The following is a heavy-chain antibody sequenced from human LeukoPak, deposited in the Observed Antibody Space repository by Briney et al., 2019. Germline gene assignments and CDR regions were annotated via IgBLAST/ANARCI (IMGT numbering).Heavy chain of an antibody. D-gene: IGHD3-3*01. CDR1: GGSFSGYY. J-gene: IGHJ4*02. Sequence: SETLSLTCAVYGGSFSGYYWSWIRQPPGKGLEWIGEINHSGSTNYNPSLKSRVTISVDTSKNQFSLKLSSVTAADTAVYYCARGRRKITIFGMVIARPTYYFDYWGQGTLVTVSS. CDR3: ARGRRKITIFGMVIARPTYYFDY. V-gene: IGHV4-34*01. CDR2: INHSGST.